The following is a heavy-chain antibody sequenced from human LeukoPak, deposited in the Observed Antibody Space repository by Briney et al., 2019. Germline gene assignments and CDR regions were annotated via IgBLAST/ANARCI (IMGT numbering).Heavy chain of an antibody. J-gene: IGHJ5*02. D-gene: IGHD3-16*01. CDR3: ARAMGAYNWFDP. Sequence: ASVKVSCRTSGYTFTGLYMHWVRLAPGQGLEWVGWINPNSGGTNYAQNFQGRVTMARDTSISTAYMELSRLRSDDTAVYYCARAMGAYNWFDPWGQGTLVTVSS. CDR1: GYTFTGLY. V-gene: IGHV1-2*02. CDR2: INPNSGGT.